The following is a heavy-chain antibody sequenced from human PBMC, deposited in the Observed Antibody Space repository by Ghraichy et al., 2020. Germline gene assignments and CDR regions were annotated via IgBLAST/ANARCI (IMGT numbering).Heavy chain of an antibody. CDR3: ARGGGLLRSSTHFDY. CDR2: INHSGST. J-gene: IGHJ4*02. V-gene: IGHV4-34*01. D-gene: IGHD3-22*01. CDR1: GGSFSGYY. Sequence: SETLSLTCAVYGGSFSGYYWRWIRQPPGKGLEWIGEINHSGSTNYNPSLKSRVTISVDTSKNQFSLKLSSVTAADTAVYYCARGGGLLRSSTHFDYWGQGTLVTVPS.